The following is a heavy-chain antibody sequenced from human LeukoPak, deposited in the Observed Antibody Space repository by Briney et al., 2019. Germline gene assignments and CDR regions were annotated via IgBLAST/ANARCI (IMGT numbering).Heavy chain of an antibody. CDR3: ARDSCTSTSGLFIASHYYYYDSMDV. CDR1: GYTFTSYY. CDR2: INPCGGST. D-gene: IGHD2-2*01. Sequence: ASVKVSCKASGYTFTSYYMHWVRQAPGQGLEWMGIINPCGGSTSYAQKFQGRVTMTTDTSTSTVYMELSSLRSEDTAVYYCARDSCTSTSGLFIASHYYYYDSMDVWGQGTTVTVSS. V-gene: IGHV1-46*01. J-gene: IGHJ6*02.